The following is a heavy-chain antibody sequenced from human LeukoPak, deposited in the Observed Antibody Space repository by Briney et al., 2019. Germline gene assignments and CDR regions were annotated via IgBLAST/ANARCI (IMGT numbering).Heavy chain of an antibody. D-gene: IGHD2-21*02. CDR2: LYTNDNT. J-gene: IGHJ6*03. Sequence: SETLSLTCSVSGGSIASGRYYWTWIRQPAGKGLEWIGRLYTNDNTNYDPSLESRVSISVDTSKSQFYLQLTSVTAADTAVYFCARGVVTDDYYMDVWGKGITVIVSS. V-gene: IGHV4-61*02. CDR3: ARGVVTDDYYMDV. CDR1: GGSIASGRYY.